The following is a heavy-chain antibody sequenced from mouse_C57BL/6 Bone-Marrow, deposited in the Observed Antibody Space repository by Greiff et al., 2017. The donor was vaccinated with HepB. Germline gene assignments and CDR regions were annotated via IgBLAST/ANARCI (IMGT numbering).Heavy chain of an antibody. J-gene: IGHJ4*01. Sequence: QVHVKQSGAELAKPGASVKLSCKASGYTFTSYWMHWVKQRPGQGLEWIGYINPSSGYTKYNQKFKDKATLTADKSSSTAYMQLSSLTYEDSAVYYCARCSTTVVAVYYAMDYWGQGTSVTVSS. D-gene: IGHD1-1*01. CDR1: GYTFTSYW. V-gene: IGHV1-7*01. CDR3: ARCSTTVVAVYYAMDY. CDR2: INPSSGYT.